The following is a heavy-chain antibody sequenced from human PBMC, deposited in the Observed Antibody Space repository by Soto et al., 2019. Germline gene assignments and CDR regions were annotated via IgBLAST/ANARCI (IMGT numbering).Heavy chain of an antibody. J-gene: IGHJ3*02. CDR3: AKELITMIVVVITPPAFDT. D-gene: IGHD3-22*01. V-gene: IGHV3-23*01. CDR1: GFTFSSYA. Sequence: PGGSLRLSCAASGFTFSSYAMSWVRQAPGKGLEWVSAISGSGGSTYYADSVKGRFTISRDNSKNTLYLQMNSLRAEDTAVYYCAKELITMIVVVITPPAFDTWGQGTMVTVSS. CDR2: ISGSGGST.